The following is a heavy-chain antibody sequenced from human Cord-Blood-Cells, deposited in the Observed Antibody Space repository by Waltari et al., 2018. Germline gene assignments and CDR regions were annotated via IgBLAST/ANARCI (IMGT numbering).Heavy chain of an antibody. V-gene: IGHV4-34*01. CDR3: ARPPRLLSGAFDI. Sequence: QVQLQQWGAGRLKPSETLSLTCAVYGGSSSGYYWSWIRQPPGKGLEWIGEINHSGSTNYNPSLKSRVTISVDTSKNQFSLKLSSVTAADTAVYYCARPPRLLSGAFDIWGQGTMVTVSS. J-gene: IGHJ3*02. CDR2: INHSGST. CDR1: GGSSSGYY. D-gene: IGHD2-21*01.